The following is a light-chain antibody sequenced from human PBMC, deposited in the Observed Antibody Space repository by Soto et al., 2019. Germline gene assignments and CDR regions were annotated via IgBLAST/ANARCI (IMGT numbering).Light chain of an antibody. J-gene: IGKJ1*01. CDR3: QQYYSTPRT. V-gene: IGKV4-1*01. Sequence: DIVMTQATDSLAVSLGERATINCKSSQSVLYSSNNKNYLAWYPQKLGQPPKLLIYWASSRESGAPDRFSGRGSGADFALSFSSLHAEDVAVYYCQQYYSTPRTFGQGTKVDSK. CDR2: WAS. CDR1: QSVLYSSNNKNY.